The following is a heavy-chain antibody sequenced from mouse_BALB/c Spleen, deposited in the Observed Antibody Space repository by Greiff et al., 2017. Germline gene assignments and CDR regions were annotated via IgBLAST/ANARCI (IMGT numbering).Heavy chain of an antibody. CDR2: IYPGNVNT. CDR1: GYTFTSYY. Sequence: QVQLKESGPELVKPGASVRISCKASGYTFTSYYIHWVKQRPGQGLEWIGWIYPGNVNTKYNEKFKGKATLTADKSSSTAYMQLSSLTSEDSAVYFCARRGYYGYYFDYWGQGTTLTVSS. D-gene: IGHD1-2*01. V-gene: IGHV1S56*01. CDR3: ARRGYYGYYFDY. J-gene: IGHJ2*01.